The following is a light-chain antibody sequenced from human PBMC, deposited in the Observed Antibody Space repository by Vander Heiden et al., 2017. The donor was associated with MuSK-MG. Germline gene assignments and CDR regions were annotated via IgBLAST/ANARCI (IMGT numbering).Light chain of an antibody. V-gene: IGKV3-15*01. CDR3: QRYNNWPYT. Sequence: EKVMTQSPATLSVSPGERATLSCRASQSVSSNLAWYQQKRGQAPRLLIYGASTRATGIPARFSGSGSGTEFTLTISSLQSEDFAVYYCQRYNNWPYTFGQGTKLEIK. J-gene: IGKJ2*01. CDR1: QSVSSN. CDR2: GAS.